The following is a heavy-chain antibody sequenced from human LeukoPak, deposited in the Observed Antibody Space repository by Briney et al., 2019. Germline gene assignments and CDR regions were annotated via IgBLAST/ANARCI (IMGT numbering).Heavy chain of an antibody. CDR3: ARVGDWNDLVY. D-gene: IGHD1-1*01. CDR1: GGSISPYY. V-gene: IGHV4-59*01. Sequence: KPSGTLSLTRTASGGSISPYYWSWIRQTPGEGLEWIGYILYSGTTTNYNPSLKSRVTISVDTSKNQFSLKLSSVTAADTAVYYCARVGDWNDLVYWGQGTLVTVSS. J-gene: IGHJ4*02. CDR2: ILYSGTT.